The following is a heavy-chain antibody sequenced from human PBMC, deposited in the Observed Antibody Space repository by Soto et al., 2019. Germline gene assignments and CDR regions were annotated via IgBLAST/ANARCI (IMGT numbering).Heavy chain of an antibody. J-gene: IGHJ4*02. CDR1: GGSVTNGIYY. CDR2: IYYRGAT. V-gene: IGHV4-61*01. Sequence: SETLSLTCNVSGGSVTNGIYYWSWIRQPPGGGLEWIGYIYYRGATKYNPSLESRVSISVDTPKNQFSLKLYSVTAADTAVYYCARGFDYRWVNWGQGTLVTVSS. CDR3: ARGFDYRWVN. D-gene: IGHD3-16*01.